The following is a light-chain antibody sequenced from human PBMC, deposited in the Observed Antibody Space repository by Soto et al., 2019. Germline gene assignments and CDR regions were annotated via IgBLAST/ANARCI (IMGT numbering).Light chain of an antibody. CDR2: GAS. CDR3: QQLNTYPIT. V-gene: IGKV3-15*01. J-gene: IGKJ5*01. Sequence: EILMTQSPATLSVSPGERATLSRRASQSFTSNLAWYQQKPDQAPRLLIYGASTRATGIPVRFSGSGSGTEFTLTISSLQPEDFATYYCQQLNTYPITFGQGTRLEIK. CDR1: QSFTSN.